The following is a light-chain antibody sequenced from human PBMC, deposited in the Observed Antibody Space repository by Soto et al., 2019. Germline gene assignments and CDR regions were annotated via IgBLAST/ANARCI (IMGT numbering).Light chain of an antibody. CDR1: SSDVGGYNY. V-gene: IGLV2-14*01. CDR2: VVS. Sequence: QSALTQPASVSGSPGQSITISCTGTSSDVGGYNYVSWYQQHPDKAPKLMIYVVSNRPSGVSNRLSGSKSGNTASLTISGLQPEDDADYYCSSYTTSDTPYVFGTGTKLTVL. J-gene: IGLJ1*01. CDR3: SSYTTSDTPYV.